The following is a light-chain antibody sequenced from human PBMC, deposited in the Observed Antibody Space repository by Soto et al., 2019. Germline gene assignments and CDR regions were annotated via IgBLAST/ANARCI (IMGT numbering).Light chain of an antibody. V-gene: IGKV1-39*01. J-gene: IGKJ4*01. CDR1: QSFGGF. Sequence: DIQMTQSPSSLSVSVGDRVTITCRASQSFGGFLNWYQQKLGKAPKLLIYAASSLQSGVPSRFSGSGSGTDFTLTISSLQPEDFATYYCQQSYSTPLTFGGGTKVEI. CDR2: AAS. CDR3: QQSYSTPLT.